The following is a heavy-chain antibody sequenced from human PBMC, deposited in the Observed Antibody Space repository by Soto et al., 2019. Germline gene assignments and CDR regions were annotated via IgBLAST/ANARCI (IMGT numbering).Heavy chain of an antibody. V-gene: IGHV4-30-4*01. CDR2: ISYSGTT. CDR3: ATMGTPVTGLYYFDY. D-gene: IGHD4-17*01. Sequence: SETLSLTCTVSGGSTSSDNYYWSWIRQPPGKGLEWIGFISYSGTTHYSASLRSRVSISVDTSKNQFSLDLSSVTAADTAVYYCATMGTPVTGLYYFDYWGQGTLVT. J-gene: IGHJ4*02. CDR1: GGSTSSDNYY.